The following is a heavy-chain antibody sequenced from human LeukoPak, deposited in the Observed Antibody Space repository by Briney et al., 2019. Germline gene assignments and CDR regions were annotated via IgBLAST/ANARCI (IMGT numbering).Heavy chain of an antibody. CDR3: AKDPTYYSGSYFDS. D-gene: IGHD5-12*01. J-gene: IGHJ4*02. CDR2: ISGSAGET. CDR1: GFTFSSNA. Sequence: GGSLRLSCAASGFTFSSNAMNWVRQAPGKGLEWVSTISGSAGETYYADSLKGRFTISRDNSKNTLYLQMNNPRAEDTAVYYCAKDPTYYSGSYFDSWGQGTLVTVSS. V-gene: IGHV3-23*01.